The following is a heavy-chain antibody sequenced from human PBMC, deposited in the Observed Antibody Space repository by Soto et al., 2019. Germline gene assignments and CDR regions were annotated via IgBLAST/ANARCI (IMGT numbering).Heavy chain of an antibody. D-gene: IGHD1-26*01. V-gene: IGHV4-34*01. CDR1: GGSFSGYY. J-gene: IGHJ4*02. CDR3: ARGRGIVGAIALVY. CDR2: INHSGST. Sequence: SETLSLTCAVYGGSFSGYYWSWIRQPPGKGLEWIGEINHSGSTNYNPSLKSRVTISVDTSKNQFSLKLSSVTAADTAVYYCARGRGIVGAIALVYWGQGTLVTVSS.